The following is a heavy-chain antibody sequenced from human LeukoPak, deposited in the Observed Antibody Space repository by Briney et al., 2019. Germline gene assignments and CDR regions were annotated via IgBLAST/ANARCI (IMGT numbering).Heavy chain of an antibody. CDR2: INPNSGGT. Sequence: ASVKVSCKASGYTFTGYYMHWVRQAPGQGLEWMGWINPNSGGTNYAQKFQGRVTMTRDTSISTAYMELGRLRSDDTAVYYCARGHERGYCSSTSCRSPFDYWGQGTLVTVSS. CDR3: ARGHERGYCSSTSCRSPFDY. D-gene: IGHD2-2*01. J-gene: IGHJ4*02. V-gene: IGHV1-2*02. CDR1: GYTFTGYY.